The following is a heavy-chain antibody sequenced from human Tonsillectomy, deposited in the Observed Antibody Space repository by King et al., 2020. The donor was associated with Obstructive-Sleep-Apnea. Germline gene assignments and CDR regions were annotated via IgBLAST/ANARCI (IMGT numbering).Heavy chain of an antibody. J-gene: IGHJ6*02. CDR1: GFTFSSYA. V-gene: IGHV3-30*04. D-gene: IGHD3-9*01. Sequence: VQLVESGGGVVQPGRSLRLSCAASGFTFSSYAMHWVRQAPGKGLEWVAVISYDGSNKYYADSVKGRFTISRDNSKNTLYLQMNNLRAEDTAGYYCARAFSGSQGRYFDWFAYYYYGMDVWGQGTTVTVSS. CDR3: ARAFSGSQGRYFDWFAYYYYGMDV. CDR2: ISYDGSNK.